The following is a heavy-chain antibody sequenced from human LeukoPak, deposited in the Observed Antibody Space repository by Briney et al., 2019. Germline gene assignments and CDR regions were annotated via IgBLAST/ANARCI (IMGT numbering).Heavy chain of an antibody. CDR2: IIPIFGTA. CDR3: ARNPAVTTWVWFDP. D-gene: IGHD4-17*01. J-gene: IGHJ5*02. CDR1: GGTFSSYA. Sequence: SVKVSCKASGGTFSSYAISWVRPATRQGLEWMGRIIPIFGTANYAQKSQGRVTITADKSTSTAYMELSSLRSEYTAVYDCARNPAVTTWVWFDPGGQGTLVTVSS. V-gene: IGHV1-69*06.